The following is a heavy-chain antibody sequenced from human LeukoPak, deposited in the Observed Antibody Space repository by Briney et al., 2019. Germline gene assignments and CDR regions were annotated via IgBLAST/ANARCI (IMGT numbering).Heavy chain of an antibody. V-gene: IGHV3-49*04. D-gene: IGHD2-15*01. Sequence: GGPLRLSCTASGFTFGDYAMSWVRQAPGKGLEWVSFIRSKAYGGTTEYAASVKGRFTNSRDDSKSIAYLQMNSLKTEDTAVYYCTRVSLVAASVFFDYWGQGTLVTVSS. CDR1: GFTFGDYA. CDR2: IRSKAYGGTT. CDR3: TRVSLVAASVFFDY. J-gene: IGHJ4*02.